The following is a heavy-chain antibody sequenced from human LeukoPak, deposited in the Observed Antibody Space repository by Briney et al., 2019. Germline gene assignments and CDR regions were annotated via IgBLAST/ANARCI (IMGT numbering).Heavy chain of an antibody. CDR2: IYSGGST. J-gene: IGHJ4*02. D-gene: IGHD6-19*01. CDR3: ASRAPYSSGWYYFDY. CDR1: GFTVSSNY. Sequence: GGSLRLSCAASGFTVSSNYMSWVRQAPGKGLEWVSVIYSGGSTYYADPVKGRFTISRDNSKNTLYLQMNSLRGEDTAVYYCASRAPYSSGWYYFDYWGQGTLVTVSS. V-gene: IGHV3-66*02.